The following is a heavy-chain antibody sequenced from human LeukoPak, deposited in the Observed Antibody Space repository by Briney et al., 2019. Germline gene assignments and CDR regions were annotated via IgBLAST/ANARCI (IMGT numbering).Heavy chain of an antibody. Sequence: KSGGSLRLSCAASGFTFSSYSMNWVRQAPGKGLEWVSSISSSSSYIYYADSVKGRFTISRDNAKNSLYLQMNSLRAEDTAVYYCARDEGRYNWFDPWGQGTLVTVSS. V-gene: IGHV3-21*01. J-gene: IGHJ5*02. CDR3: ARDEGRYNWFDP. CDR1: GFTFSSYS. CDR2: ISSSSSYI.